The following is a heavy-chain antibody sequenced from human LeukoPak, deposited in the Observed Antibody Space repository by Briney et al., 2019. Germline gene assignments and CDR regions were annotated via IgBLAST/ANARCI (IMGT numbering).Heavy chain of an antibody. Sequence: SETLSFTCTVSGGSISSYYWSWIRQPPGKGLEWIGYIYYSGSTNYNPSLKSRVTISVDTSKNQFSLKLSSVTAADTAVYYCALRVAAAGYNWFDPWGQGTLVTVSS. V-gene: IGHV4-59*08. CDR1: GGSISSYY. J-gene: IGHJ5*02. D-gene: IGHD6-13*01. CDR2: IYYSGST. CDR3: ALRVAAAGYNWFDP.